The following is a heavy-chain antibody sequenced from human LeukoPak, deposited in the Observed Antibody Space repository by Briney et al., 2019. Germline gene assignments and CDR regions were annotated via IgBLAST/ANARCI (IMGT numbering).Heavy chain of an antibody. D-gene: IGHD2-15*01. J-gene: IGHJ5*02. CDR2: IKRDGSNT. Sequence: PGGSLRLSCEASGFTFSEHSMSWVRQAPGKGLEWVSTIKRDGSNTYYTDSVEGRFTISRDNSKNTLYLEMNTLRAEDTAVYYCAKGGYASCFDPWGQGTQVTASS. CDR1: GFTFSEHS. V-gene: IGHV3-23*05. CDR3: AKGGYASCFDP.